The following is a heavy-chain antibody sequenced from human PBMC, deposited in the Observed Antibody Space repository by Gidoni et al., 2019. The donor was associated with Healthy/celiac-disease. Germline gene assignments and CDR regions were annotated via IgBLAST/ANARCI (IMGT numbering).Heavy chain of an antibody. CDR1: GFTFISYG. D-gene: IGHD2-8*01. J-gene: IGHJ6*02. V-gene: IGHV3-33*01. CDR3: ARDIVLMVYAMPHYYGMDV. Sequence: QVQLVESGGGVVQPGRSLRLSCASSGFTFISYGLHWVRQAPGKGLEGVAVIWYDGSNKYYEDSVKGRFTISRDNSKNTLYLQMNSLRAEDTAVYYCARDIVLMVYAMPHYYGMDVWGQGTTVTVSS. CDR2: IWYDGSNK.